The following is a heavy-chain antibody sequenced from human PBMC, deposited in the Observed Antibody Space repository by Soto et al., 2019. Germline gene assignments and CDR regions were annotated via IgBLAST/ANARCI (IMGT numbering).Heavy chain of an antibody. Sequence: QLQLQESGPGLVRPSETLSLTCTVSGGSVSSSSHYWGWMRQPPGKGLEWIGSIYYSGNTYYNPSLKSRVTMYVDSSKNQFSLKLSSVTAADTAVYFCASGSVSVVEDAIRGDYYGMDVWGQGTTVTASS. CDR3: ASGSVSVVEDAIRGDYYGMDV. D-gene: IGHD2-2*01. CDR2: IYYSGNT. V-gene: IGHV4-39*01. J-gene: IGHJ6*02. CDR1: GGSVSSSSHY.